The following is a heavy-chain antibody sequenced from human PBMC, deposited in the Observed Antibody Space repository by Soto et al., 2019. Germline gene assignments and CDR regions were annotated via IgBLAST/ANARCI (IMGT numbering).Heavy chain of an antibody. CDR2: ISGSGGST. D-gene: IGHD6-13*01. J-gene: IGHJ4*02. CDR3: AKDQGSSWYEIDY. V-gene: IGHV3-23*01. CDR1: GFTFSNSA. Sequence: PGGSLRLSCAASGFTFSNSAMTWVRQAPGKGLEWVSTISGSGGSTYYADSVKGRFTISRDNSKNTLYLQMNSLRAEDTAVYYCAKDQGSSWYEIDYWGQGTLVTVSS.